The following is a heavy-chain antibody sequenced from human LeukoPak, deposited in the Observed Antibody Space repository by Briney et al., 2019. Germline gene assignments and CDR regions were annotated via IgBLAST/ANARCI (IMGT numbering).Heavy chain of an antibody. CDR2: ISSSSSYI. CDR3: AKERGYYFDY. J-gene: IGHJ4*02. V-gene: IGHV3-21*04. D-gene: IGHD3-10*01. CDR1: GFTFSSYS. Sequence: TPGGSLRLSCAASGFTFSSYSMNWVRQAPGKGLEWVSSISSSSSYIYYADSVKGRFTISRDNSKNTLYLQMNSLRAEDTAVYYCAKERGYYFDYWGQGTLVTVSS.